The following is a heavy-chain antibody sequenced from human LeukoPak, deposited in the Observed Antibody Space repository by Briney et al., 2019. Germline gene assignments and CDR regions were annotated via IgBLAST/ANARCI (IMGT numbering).Heavy chain of an antibody. Sequence: GESLKISCKDSGYSFTSYWIRWVRQMPGKGLEWMGIIYPGDSDTRYSPSFQGQVTISADKSINTAYLQWSSLKASDTAIYYCARQGEAMDPFDYWGQGTLVTVSS. V-gene: IGHV5-51*01. D-gene: IGHD5-18*01. CDR2: IYPGDSDT. CDR3: ARQGEAMDPFDY. J-gene: IGHJ4*02. CDR1: GYSFTSYW.